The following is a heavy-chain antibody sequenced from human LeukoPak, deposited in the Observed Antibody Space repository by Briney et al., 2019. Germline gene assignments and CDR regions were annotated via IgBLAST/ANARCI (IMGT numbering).Heavy chain of an antibody. CDR2: FGGRGETT. CDR3: AKFRNASGAYYVFDF. Sequence: GGSLRLSCAASGLTFNSYAMGWVRQTPGKGLEWVSGFGGRGETTYHADSVKGRFSISRDNSKNTLYLQMNSLRAEDTAVYYCAKFRNASGAYYVFDFWGQGTLVTVSS. CDR1: GLTFNSYA. D-gene: IGHD3-22*01. J-gene: IGHJ4*02. V-gene: IGHV3-23*01.